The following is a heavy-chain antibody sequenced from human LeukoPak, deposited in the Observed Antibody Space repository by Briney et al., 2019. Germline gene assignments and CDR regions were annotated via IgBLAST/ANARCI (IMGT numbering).Heavy chain of an antibody. Sequence: KPGGSLRLSCAASGFTLSSYSMNWVRQAPGKGLEWVSYISSSSTHIYYADSVKGRFTISRDNARNSLYLQMNSLRAEDTAIYYCARSEHSSSSFDYWGQGTQVTVSS. D-gene: IGHD6-6*01. V-gene: IGHV3-21*01. J-gene: IGHJ4*02. CDR3: ARSEHSSSSFDY. CDR1: GFTLSSYS. CDR2: ISSSSTHI.